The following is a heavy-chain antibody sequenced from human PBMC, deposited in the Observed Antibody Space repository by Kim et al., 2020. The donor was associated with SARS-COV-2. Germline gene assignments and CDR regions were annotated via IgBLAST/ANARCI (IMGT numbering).Heavy chain of an antibody. CDR3: VRDRDGASAYYYGVDV. D-gene: IGHD1-26*01. J-gene: IGHJ6*02. Sequence: DAVKGRFAISRDNSKSTLYLQVHSLRAEDTAVYYCVRDRDGASAYYYGVDVWGQGTTVTVSS. V-gene: IGHV3-30*09.